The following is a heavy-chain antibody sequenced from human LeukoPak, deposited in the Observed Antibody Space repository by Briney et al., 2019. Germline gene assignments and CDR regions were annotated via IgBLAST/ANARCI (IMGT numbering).Heavy chain of an antibody. D-gene: IGHD3-22*01. J-gene: IGHJ4*02. V-gene: IGHV1-2*02. CDR2: INPNTGGT. Sequence: ASVKVSCRASGYTFTGYYMHWVRQAPGQGLEWMGWINPNTGGTRSAQKFQGRVTMTRDTSISTAYMDLSRLTSDDTAVYYCTTAPYKYDSSGYFDYWGRGTLVTVSS. CDR1: GYTFTGYY. CDR3: TTAPYKYDSSGYFDY.